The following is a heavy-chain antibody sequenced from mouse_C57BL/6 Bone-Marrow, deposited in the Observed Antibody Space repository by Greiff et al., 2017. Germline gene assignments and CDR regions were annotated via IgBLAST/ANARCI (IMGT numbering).Heavy chain of an antibody. D-gene: IGHD1-1*01. V-gene: IGHV1-53*01. CDR2: INPSNGGT. J-gene: IGHJ3*01. Sequence: VQLQQPGTELVKPGASVKLSCKASGYTFTSYWMHWVKQRPGQGLEWIGNINPSNGGTNYNEKFKSKATLTVDKSSSTAYMPLSSLTSEDSAVYYCARVLREGDYYCSSGVAYWGQGTLVTVSA. CDR3: ARVLREGDYYCSSGVAY. CDR1: GYTFTSYW.